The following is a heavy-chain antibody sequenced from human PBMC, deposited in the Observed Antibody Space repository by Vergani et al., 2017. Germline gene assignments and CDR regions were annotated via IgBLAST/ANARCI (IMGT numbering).Heavy chain of an antibody. CDR3: AVAIYDYGGSRDFDY. V-gene: IGHV3-49*04. D-gene: IGHD4-23*01. Sequence: EVQLVESGGDVVQPGRSLRLSCQTSGFNFGEYGVSWVRQAPGKGLEWIGFIRSKTYGATTEYAASVRGRFTISRDDSKGIADLQMSSLKKEDTAVYGCAVAIYDYGGSRDFDYGGQGTLVVVSS. J-gene: IGHJ4*02. CDR1: GFNFGEYG. CDR2: IRSKTYGATT.